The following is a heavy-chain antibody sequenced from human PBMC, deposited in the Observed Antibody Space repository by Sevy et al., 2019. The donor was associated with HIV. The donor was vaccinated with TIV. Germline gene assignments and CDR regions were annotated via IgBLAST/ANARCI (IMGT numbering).Heavy chain of an antibody. CDR2: TYYRSKWYN. D-gene: IGHD3-10*01. V-gene: IGHV6-1*01. CDR3: ARVKRYYGSGSNPYYFDY. CDR1: GDGVSSNSAA. Sequence: SQTLSLTCAISGDGVSSNSAAWNWIRQSPSRGLEWLGRTYYRSKWYNDYAVSVKSRITINPDTSKNQFSLQLNSVTPEDTAVYYCARVKRYYGSGSNPYYFDYWGQGTLVTVSS. J-gene: IGHJ4*02.